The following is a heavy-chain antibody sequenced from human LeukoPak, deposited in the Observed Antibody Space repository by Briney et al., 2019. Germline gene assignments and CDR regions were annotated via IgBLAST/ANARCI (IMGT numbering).Heavy chain of an antibody. CDR2: IYTRGST. D-gene: IGHD3-22*01. Sequence: SETLSLTCTVSGGSISSGSYYWIWIRQPAGKGLEWIGRIYTRGSTNYNPSLKSRVTISVDTSKNQFSLKLSSVTAADTAVYYCARQYYDSSGYYAYYYYMDVWGKGTTVTVSS. J-gene: IGHJ6*03. CDR1: GGSISSGSYY. V-gene: IGHV4-61*02. CDR3: ARQYYDSSGYYAYYYYMDV.